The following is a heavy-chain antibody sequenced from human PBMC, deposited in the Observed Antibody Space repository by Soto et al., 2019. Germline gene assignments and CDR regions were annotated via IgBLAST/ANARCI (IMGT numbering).Heavy chain of an antibody. J-gene: IGHJ2*01. CDR3: ARKVPGTTTRPDYWYSDL. CDR1: GFTCISYA. Sequence: EVQLLESGGGLVQPGGSLRLSCAASGFTCISYAMNWVRQAPGNGLQWVSAISGGGDATFYADSVKGRFTISRDNSRNTVTLQMNSLGADDTAVCYWARKVPGTTTRPDYWYSDLWGRGTLVTVSS. D-gene: IGHD4-17*01. V-gene: IGHV3-23*01. CDR2: ISGGGDAT.